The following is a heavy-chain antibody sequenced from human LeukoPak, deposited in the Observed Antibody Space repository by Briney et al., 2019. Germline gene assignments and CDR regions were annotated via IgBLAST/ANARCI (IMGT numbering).Heavy chain of an antibody. CDR2: ISSNGGST. J-gene: IGHJ5*02. CDR3: ARDRYDYVWGSYRPNWFDP. CDR1: GFTFSSYA. Sequence: GGSLRLSCSASGFTFSSYAMHWVRQAPGKGLEYVSAISSNGGSTYYADSVKGRFTISRDNSKNTLYLQMSSLRAEDTAVYYCARDRYDYVWGSYRPNWFDPWGQGTLVTVSS. V-gene: IGHV3-64D*06. D-gene: IGHD3-16*02.